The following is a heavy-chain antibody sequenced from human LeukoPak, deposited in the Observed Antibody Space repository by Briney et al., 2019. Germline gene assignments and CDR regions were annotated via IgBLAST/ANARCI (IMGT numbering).Heavy chain of an antibody. J-gene: IGHJ3*02. Sequence: SETLSLTCTVSGGSISSSSYYWGWIRQPPGKGLEWIGSIYYSGSTYYNPSLKSRVTISVDTSKNQFSLKLSSVTAADTAVYYCAKPRRGEPWDAFDIWGQGTMVTVSS. CDR1: GGSISSSSYY. CDR3: AKPRRGEPWDAFDI. V-gene: IGHV4-39*07. D-gene: IGHD3-16*01. CDR2: IYYSGST.